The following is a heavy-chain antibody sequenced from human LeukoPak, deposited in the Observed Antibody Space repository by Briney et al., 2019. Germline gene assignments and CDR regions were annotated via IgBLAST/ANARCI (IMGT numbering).Heavy chain of an antibody. D-gene: IGHD2-21*02. CDR2: ISYDGSNK. CDR1: GFTFSSYA. Sequence: GGSLRLSCAASGFTFSSYAMHWVRQAPGKGPEWVAVISYDGSNKYYADSVKGRFTISRDNSKNTLYLQMNSLRAEDTAVYYCARDFGAYCGGDCYFPTDYWGQGTLVTVTS. CDR3: ARDFGAYCGGDCYFPTDY. J-gene: IGHJ4*02. V-gene: IGHV3-30*04.